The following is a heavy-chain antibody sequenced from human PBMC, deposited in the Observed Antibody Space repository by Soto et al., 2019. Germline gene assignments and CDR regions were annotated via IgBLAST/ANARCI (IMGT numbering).Heavy chain of an antibody. J-gene: IGHJ3*02. CDR3: ARDTPPFMTTPTPGAFDI. V-gene: IGHV4-31*03. CDR2: IYYSGST. CDR1: GGSISSGGYY. Sequence: QVQLQESGPGLVKPSQTLSLTCTVSGGSISSGGYYWSWIRQHPGKGLEWIGYIYYSGSTYYNPSRKSRVTISVDTSKNQFSLKLSSVTAADTAVYYCARDTPPFMTTPTPGAFDIWGQVTMVTVSS. D-gene: IGHD4-17*01.